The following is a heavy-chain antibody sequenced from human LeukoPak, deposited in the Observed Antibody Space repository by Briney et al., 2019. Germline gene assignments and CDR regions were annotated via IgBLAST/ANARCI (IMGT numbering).Heavy chain of an antibody. V-gene: IGHV4-39*07. J-gene: IGHJ4*02. CDR3: ARGYYYDSSGYGLDY. Sequence: PSETLSLTCTVSGGSISSSSHYWGWIRQPPGKGLEWIGSIYYSGSTYYNPSLKSRVTISVDTSKNQFSLKLSSVTAADTAVYYCARGYYYDSSGYGLDYWGQGTLVTVSS. CDR2: IYYSGST. D-gene: IGHD3-22*01. CDR1: GGSISSSSHY.